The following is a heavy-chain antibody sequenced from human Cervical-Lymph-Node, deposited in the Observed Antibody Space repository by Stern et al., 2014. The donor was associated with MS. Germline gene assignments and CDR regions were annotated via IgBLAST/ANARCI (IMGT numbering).Heavy chain of an antibody. D-gene: IGHD4-17*01. CDR3: AAGATVTRLDY. V-gene: IGHV1-58*01. J-gene: IGHJ4*02. CDR2: IVVGSGNT. CDR1: GFTFTSSA. Sequence: QLVQSGPEVKKPGTSGKVSCKASGFTFTSSAVQWVRQARGQRLEWIGWIVVGSGNTNYAQKFQERVTITRDMSTSTAYMELSSLRSEDTAVYYCAAGATVTRLDYWGQGTLVTVSS.